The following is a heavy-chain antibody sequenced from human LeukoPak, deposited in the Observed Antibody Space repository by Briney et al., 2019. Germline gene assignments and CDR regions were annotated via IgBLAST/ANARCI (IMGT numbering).Heavy chain of an antibody. D-gene: IGHD6-13*01. CDR3: ARGRSWVDY. V-gene: IGHV3-7*04. CDR1: GFTFTSYW. Sequence: GGSLRLSCAASGFTFTSYWMSWVRQAPGKGLEWVANIKQGGSEMYYVDSVMGRFTISRDNAKKSVFLQMNSLRADDTAVYYCARGRSWVDYWGQGTLVTVSS. J-gene: IGHJ4*02. CDR2: IKQGGSEM.